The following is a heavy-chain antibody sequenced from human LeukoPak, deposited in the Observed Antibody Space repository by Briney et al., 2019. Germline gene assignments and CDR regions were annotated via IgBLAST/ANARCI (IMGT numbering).Heavy chain of an antibody. D-gene: IGHD3-22*01. Sequence: NPSETLSLTCTVSGDSISSGSYYWGWLRQPPGKGLEWIGSIYYSGSTYYNPSLKSRVTILVDTSKNQFSLKLSSVTAADTAVYYCARDLYGYYYRFDYWGQGTLVTVSS. CDR1: GDSISSGSYY. CDR2: IYYSGST. V-gene: IGHV4-39*07. CDR3: ARDLYGYYYRFDY. J-gene: IGHJ4*02.